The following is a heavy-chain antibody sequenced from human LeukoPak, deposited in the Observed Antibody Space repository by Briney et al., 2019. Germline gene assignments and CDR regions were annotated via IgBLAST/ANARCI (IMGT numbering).Heavy chain of an antibody. CDR3: ARGKSQYDYVWGSYRNPDRYFDY. CDR1: GGSFGGYY. D-gene: IGHD3-16*02. V-gene: IGHV4-34*01. CDR2: INHSGST. J-gene: IGHJ4*02. Sequence: PSETLSLTCAAYGGSFGGYYWSWIRQPPGKGLEWIGEINHSGSTNYNPSLKSRVTISVDTSKNQFSLKLSSVTAADTAVYYCARGKSQYDYVWGSYRNPDRYFDYWGQGTLVTVSS.